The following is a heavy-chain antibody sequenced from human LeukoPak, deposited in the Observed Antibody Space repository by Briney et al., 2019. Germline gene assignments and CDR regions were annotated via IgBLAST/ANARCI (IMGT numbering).Heavy chain of an antibody. D-gene: IGHD3-22*01. Sequence: KVSCKASGYSFTSYWIGWVRQMPGKGLEWMGIIYPGDSDTRYSPSFQGQVTISADKSISTAYLQWSSLKASDTAMYYCARLGIYYDSSGYCDYWGQGTLVTVSS. J-gene: IGHJ4*02. CDR2: IYPGDSDT. V-gene: IGHV5-51*01. CDR3: ARLGIYYDSSGYCDY. CDR1: GYSFTSYW.